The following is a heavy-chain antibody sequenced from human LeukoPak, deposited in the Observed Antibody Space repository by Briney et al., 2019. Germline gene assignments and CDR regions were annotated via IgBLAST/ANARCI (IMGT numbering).Heavy chain of an antibody. Sequence: PGGSLRLSCAASGFTFSTHWMHWVRQAPGKGLVWVSRINTDGSSTTYADSVNGRFTISRDNATNTVYLQMNSLRAEDTAVYYCARDRGHAYFFDYWGQGALVTVSS. CDR2: INTDGSST. CDR1: GFTFSTHW. J-gene: IGHJ4*02. D-gene: IGHD2-2*01. CDR3: ARDRGHAYFFDY. V-gene: IGHV3-74*01.